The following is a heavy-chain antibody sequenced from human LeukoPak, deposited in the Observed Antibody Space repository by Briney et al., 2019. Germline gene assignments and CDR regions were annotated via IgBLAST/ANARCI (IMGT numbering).Heavy chain of an antibody. V-gene: IGHV3-30*18. CDR2: ISYDGSNK. CDR1: RFTFSNYG. Sequence: GRSLRLSCAASRFTFSNYGMHWVRQAPGKGLEWVAIISYDGSNKYYADSVKGRFTISRDNSKNTLYLQMNSLRAEDTAVYYCAKGRGAFDIWGQGTMVTVSS. CDR3: AKGRGAFDI. D-gene: IGHD3-10*01. J-gene: IGHJ3*02.